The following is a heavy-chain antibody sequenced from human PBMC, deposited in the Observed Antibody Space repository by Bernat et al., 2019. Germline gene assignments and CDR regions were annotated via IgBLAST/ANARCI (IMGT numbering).Heavy chain of an antibody. CDR3: ARASAMVRFSACYCGMDV. J-gene: IGHJ6*02. CDR1: GFTFSSYA. D-gene: IGHD5-18*01. CDR2: ISGSGGST. Sequence: EVQLLESGGGLVQPGGSLRLSCAASGFTFSSYAMSWVRQAPGKGLEWVSAISGSGGSTYYADSVKGRFTISRDNSKNTLYLQMNSLRAEDTAVYYCARASAMVRFSACYCGMDVWGQGTTVAV. V-gene: IGHV3-23*01.